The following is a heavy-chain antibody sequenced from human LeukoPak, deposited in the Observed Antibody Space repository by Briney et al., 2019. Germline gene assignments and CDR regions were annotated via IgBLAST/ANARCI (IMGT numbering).Heavy chain of an antibody. V-gene: IGHV6-1*01. D-gene: IGHD2-15*01. CDR3: ARGVGVVAIFDY. CDR2: THHRSKWYN. CDR1: GDSVSSNSAA. Sequence: SQTLSLTCAISGDSVSSNSAAWNWIRQSPSRGLEWLGRTHHRSKWYNDYALSVKSRIIINPDTSKNQFSLQLNSVTPEDTAVYYCARGVGVVAIFDYWGQGTLVTVSS. J-gene: IGHJ4*02.